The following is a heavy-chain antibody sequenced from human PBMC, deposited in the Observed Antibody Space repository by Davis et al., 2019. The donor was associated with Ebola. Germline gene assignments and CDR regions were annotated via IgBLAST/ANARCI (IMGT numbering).Heavy chain of an antibody. D-gene: IGHD2-8*01. Sequence: GESLKISCAASGFTFSSYGMNWVRQAPGKGLEWVSYISSSRSTIYYADSVKGRFTISRDNAKNSLYLQMNSLRDEDTAVYYCARDSYCTNGVCQDGMDVWGKGTTVTVSS. CDR2: ISSSRSTI. CDR1: GFTFSSYG. V-gene: IGHV3-48*02. J-gene: IGHJ6*04. CDR3: ARDSYCTNGVCQDGMDV.